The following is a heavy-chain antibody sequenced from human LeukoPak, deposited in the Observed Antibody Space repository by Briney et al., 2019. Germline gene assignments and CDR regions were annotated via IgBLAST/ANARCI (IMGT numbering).Heavy chain of an antibody. CDR1: GYTFTSYG. Sequence: ASVKVSCKASGYTFTSYGISWVRQAPGQGLEWMGWISAYNGNTNYAQKLQGRVTMTTDTSTSTAYMELRSLRSDDTAVYYCARDRIDASYIYDSSGYYDHWGQGTLVTVSS. D-gene: IGHD3-22*01. CDR3: ARDRIDASYIYDSSGYYDH. J-gene: IGHJ4*02. CDR2: ISAYNGNT. V-gene: IGHV1-18*01.